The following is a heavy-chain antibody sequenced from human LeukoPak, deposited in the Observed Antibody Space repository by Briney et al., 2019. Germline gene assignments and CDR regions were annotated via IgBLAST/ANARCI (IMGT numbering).Heavy chain of an antibody. CDR1: GGPASSSSYY. Sequence: SETLSLTCTVSGGPASSSSYYWGWVRQSPEKGLECIGTIYYAGDTYYNPSLESRLTISVDTSKNQFSLKLRSVTAADTAVYYCATWDSGRYSQIDNWGQGTLVTVSS. CDR3: ATWDSGRYSQIDN. J-gene: IGHJ4*02. D-gene: IGHD1-26*01. V-gene: IGHV4-39*01. CDR2: IYYAGDT.